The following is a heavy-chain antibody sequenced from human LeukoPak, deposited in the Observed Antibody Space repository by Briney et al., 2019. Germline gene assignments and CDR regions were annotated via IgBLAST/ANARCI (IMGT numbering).Heavy chain of an antibody. V-gene: IGHV4-59*08. CDR2: IYYSGST. J-gene: IGHJ5*02. Sequence: SETLSLTCSVSGGSLSNYYWNWIRQPPGKGLEWIGYIYYSGSTNYNPSLKSRVTISVDTSKNQFALKLSSVTAADTAVYYCARQPGYNWFDPWGQGTLVTVSS. CDR1: GGSLSNYY. CDR3: ARQPGYNWFDP.